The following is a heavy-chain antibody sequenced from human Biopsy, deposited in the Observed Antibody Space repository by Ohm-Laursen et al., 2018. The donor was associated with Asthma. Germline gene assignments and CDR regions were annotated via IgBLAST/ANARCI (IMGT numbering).Heavy chain of an antibody. V-gene: IGHV3-9*01. Sequence: SLRLSCSASGFTVSRDHMFWVRQAPGKGLEWVSGISWNSRSIGYGDSVKGRFTISRDNTKNSLYLQMNSLSPEDTAMYYCRALPTRTMYFDSWGQGTLVTVSS. J-gene: IGHJ4*02. D-gene: IGHD4/OR15-4a*01. CDR3: RALPTRTMYFDS. CDR1: GFTVSRDH. CDR2: ISWNSRSI.